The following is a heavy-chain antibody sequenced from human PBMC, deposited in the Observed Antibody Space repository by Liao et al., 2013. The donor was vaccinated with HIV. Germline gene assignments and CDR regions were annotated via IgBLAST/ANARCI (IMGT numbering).Heavy chain of an antibody. J-gene: IGHJ6*03. D-gene: IGHD4-17*01. CDR2: IFYIGST. CDR3: ARGTVTSISNNYYYYMDV. V-gene: IGHV4-59*01. CDR1: GGSISSSY. Sequence: QVQLQESGPGLVKPSETLSLTCTVSGGSISSSYWCWIRQPPGKGLEWIGYIFYIGSTNYNPSLKSRVTISVDTSKNQFSLKLSSVTAADTAVYYCARGTVTSISNNYYYYMDVWGKGTTVTVSS.